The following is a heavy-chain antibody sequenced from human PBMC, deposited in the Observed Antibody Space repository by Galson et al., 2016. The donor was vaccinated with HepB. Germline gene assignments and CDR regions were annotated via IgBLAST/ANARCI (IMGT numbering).Heavy chain of an antibody. V-gene: IGHV3-30*04. Sequence: SLRLSCAASGFTFSDAAIYWVRQAPGRGLEWVAVTSYDGSNKYYADSVKGRFTISRDNSKNTVYLQMNSLRGEDTAVYYCARDHFDVLTAHPPLYGMDVWGQGTMVTVS. CDR3: ARDHFDVLTAHPPLYGMDV. D-gene: IGHD3-9*01. CDR1: GFTFSDAA. J-gene: IGHJ6*02. CDR2: TSYDGSNK.